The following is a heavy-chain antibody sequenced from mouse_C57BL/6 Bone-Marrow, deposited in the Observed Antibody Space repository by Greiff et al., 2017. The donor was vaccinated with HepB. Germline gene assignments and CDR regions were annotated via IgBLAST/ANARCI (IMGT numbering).Heavy chain of an antibody. D-gene: IGHD1-1*01. V-gene: IGHV1-59*01. Sequence: QVQLQQPGAELVRPGTSVKFSCKASGYTFTSYWMHWVKQRPGQGLEWIGVIDPSDSYTNYNQKFKGKATLTVDTSSSTAYMQLSSLTSEDSAVYYCARPYYGSSYGFDYWGQGTTLTVSS. CDR2: IDPSDSYT. CDR3: ARPYYGSSYGFDY. CDR1: GYTFTSYW. J-gene: IGHJ2*01.